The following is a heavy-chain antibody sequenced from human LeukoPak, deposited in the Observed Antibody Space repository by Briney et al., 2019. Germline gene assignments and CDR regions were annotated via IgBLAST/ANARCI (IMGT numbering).Heavy chain of an antibody. Sequence: GGSLRLSCAASGFTFSSYSMNWVRQAPGKGLEWVSSISSSSSYIYYADSVKGRFAISRDKAKNSLYLQMNSLRAEDTAIYYCARGGMVATFDYWGQGTLVTVSS. CDR2: ISSSSSYI. CDR3: ARGGMVATFDY. J-gene: IGHJ4*02. CDR1: GFTFSSYS. D-gene: IGHD5-12*01. V-gene: IGHV3-21*01.